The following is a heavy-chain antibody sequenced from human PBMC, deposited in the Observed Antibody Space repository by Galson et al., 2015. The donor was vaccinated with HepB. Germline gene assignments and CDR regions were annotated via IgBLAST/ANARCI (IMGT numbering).Heavy chain of an antibody. Sequence: SVKVSCKASGYTFTVNGISWVRQTPRQGLEWLGWISIHGGNTKYAQKYQDRITLTRDTSTNTAYLELRSLGSDDTAVYYCARDRDYRFDFWGQGTLVTVSS. V-gene: IGHV1-18*04. CDR2: ISIHGGNT. CDR1: GYTFTVNG. J-gene: IGHJ4*02. CDR3: ARDRDYRFDF. D-gene: IGHD4/OR15-4a*01.